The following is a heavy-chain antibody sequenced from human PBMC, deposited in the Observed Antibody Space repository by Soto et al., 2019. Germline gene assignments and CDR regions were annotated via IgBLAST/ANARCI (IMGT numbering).Heavy chain of an antibody. CDR1: GGSISSDDW. CDR2: IYHSGTT. CDR3: ARSDCYGVCRGKWLDP. J-gene: IGHJ5*02. V-gene: IGHV4-4*02. Sequence: SETLSLTCAVSGGSISSDDWWTWVRQTPGKGLEWIGEIYHSGTTNYNPSLMSRVTIAVDKAKSQFSLRLDSVTAADTAVYYCARSDCYGVCRGKWLDPWGQGILVTVSS. D-gene: IGHD2-21*02.